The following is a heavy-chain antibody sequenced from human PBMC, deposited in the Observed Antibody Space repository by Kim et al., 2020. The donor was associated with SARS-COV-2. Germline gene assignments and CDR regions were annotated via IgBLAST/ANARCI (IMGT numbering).Heavy chain of an antibody. CDR1: GFTFSSYA. V-gene: IGHV3-30*04. J-gene: IGHJ4*02. Sequence: GGSLRLSCAASGFTFSSYAMHWVRQAPGKGLEWVAVISYDGSNKYYADSVKGRFTISRDNSKNTLYLQMNSLRAEDTAVYYCARAPRIAVAADYWGQGTL. CDR3: ARAPRIAVAADY. CDR2: ISYDGSNK. D-gene: IGHD6-19*01.